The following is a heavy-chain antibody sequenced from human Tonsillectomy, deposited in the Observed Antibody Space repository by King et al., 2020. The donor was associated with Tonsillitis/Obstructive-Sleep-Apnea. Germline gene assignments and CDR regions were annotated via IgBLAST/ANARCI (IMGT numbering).Heavy chain of an antibody. D-gene: IGHD3-22*01. V-gene: IGHV1-69*01. Sequence: VQLVESGAEVKKPGSSVKVSCTASGGTFSSYAISWVRQAPGQGLEWMGGIIPIFGTANYAQKFQGRVTITADESTSTAYMELSSLRSEDTAVYYCARDLEYYDSSGYYGAYYFDYWGQGTLVTVSS. CDR3: ARDLEYYDSSGYYGAYYFDY. J-gene: IGHJ4*02. CDR1: GGTFSSYA. CDR2: IIPIFGTA.